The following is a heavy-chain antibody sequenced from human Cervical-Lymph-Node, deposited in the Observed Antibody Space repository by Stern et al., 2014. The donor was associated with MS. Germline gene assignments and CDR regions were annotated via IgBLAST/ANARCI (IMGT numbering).Heavy chain of an antibody. CDR3: ARSSGWDAEYFQH. CDR1: GDSISSYY. V-gene: IGHV4-59*01. Sequence: VQLEESGPGLVRPSETLSLTCTVSGDSISSYYWSWIRQPPGRGLEWIGYIYSSGSTNYNPSLKSPVTISVDTSKNQFSLKLSSVTAADTAVYYCARSSGWDAEYFQHWGQGTLVTVSS. CDR2: IYSSGST. D-gene: IGHD6-19*01. J-gene: IGHJ1*01.